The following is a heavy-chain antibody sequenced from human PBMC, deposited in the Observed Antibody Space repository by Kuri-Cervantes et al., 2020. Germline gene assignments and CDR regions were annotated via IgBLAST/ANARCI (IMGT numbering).Heavy chain of an antibody. CDR2: IYYRGTT. CDR1: GGSISSYY. CDR3: ARGGPRKYSSSSAAYYMDV. J-gene: IGHJ6*03. Sequence: SETLSLTCTVSGGSISSYYWSWIRQPPGKGLEWIGYIYYRGTTNYNPSLKSRVTISVDTSKNQFSLKLSSVTAADTAVYYCARGGPRKYSSSSAAYYMDVWGKGTTVTVSS. D-gene: IGHD6-6*01. V-gene: IGHV4-59*01.